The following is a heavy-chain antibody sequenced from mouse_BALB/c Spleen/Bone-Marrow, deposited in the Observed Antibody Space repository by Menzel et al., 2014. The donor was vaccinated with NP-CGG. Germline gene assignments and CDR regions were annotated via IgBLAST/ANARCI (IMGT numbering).Heavy chain of an antibody. CDR2: ISNGGGST. CDR1: GFTFSDYY. V-gene: IGHV5-12*02. J-gene: IGHJ4*01. Sequence: EVNLVESGGGLVQPGGSLELSCATSGFTFSDYYMYWVRQTPEKRLEWVAYISNGGGSTYYPDTVKGRFTISRDNAKNTLYLQMSRLKSEDTAMYYCARGGIYYGMDYWGQGTSVTVSS. CDR3: ARGGIYYGMDY.